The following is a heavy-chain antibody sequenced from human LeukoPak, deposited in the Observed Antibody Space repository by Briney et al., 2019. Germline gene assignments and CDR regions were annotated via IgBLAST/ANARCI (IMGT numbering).Heavy chain of an antibody. CDR2: IYSSGST. J-gene: IGHJ4*02. Sequence: PSETLSLTCTVSGGSINNYYWSWIRQPAGKGLEWIGLIYSSGSTSYNPSLKSRVTMSVDTSKKQFSLRLSSVTAADTAVYYCARTPIYYFDNSGYYNWGQGTRVTVSS. CDR1: GGSINNYY. D-gene: IGHD3-22*01. CDR3: ARTPIYYFDNSGYYN. V-gene: IGHV4-4*07.